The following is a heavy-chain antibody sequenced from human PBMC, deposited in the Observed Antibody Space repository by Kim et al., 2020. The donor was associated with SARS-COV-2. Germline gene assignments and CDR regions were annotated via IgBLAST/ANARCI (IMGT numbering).Heavy chain of an antibody. CDR3: ARGGTHIAATPYGMDV. V-gene: IGHV4-34*01. Sequence: PKGRVTISVDPSKNQFSLKLSSVTAADTAVYYCARGGTHIAATPYGMDVWGQGTTVTVSS. J-gene: IGHJ6*02. D-gene: IGHD6-13*01.